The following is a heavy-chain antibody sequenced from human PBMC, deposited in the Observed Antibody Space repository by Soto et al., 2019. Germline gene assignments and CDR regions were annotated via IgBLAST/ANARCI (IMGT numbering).Heavy chain of an antibody. V-gene: IGHV4-31*03. Sequence: TLSLPCTVSGXSVTSSSFYWSWIRHHPGEGREWLGYIHYSGNTRYNPSLSSRLSMEVDTSKSQFSLTLTSLTAADTAVYFCARPRFPYRSTWYKYDFHGMDVWGQGTTVTVAS. CDR2: IHYSGNT. D-gene: IGHD6-13*01. CDR3: ARPRFPYRSTWYKYDFHGMDV. J-gene: IGHJ6*02. CDR1: GXSVTSSSFY.